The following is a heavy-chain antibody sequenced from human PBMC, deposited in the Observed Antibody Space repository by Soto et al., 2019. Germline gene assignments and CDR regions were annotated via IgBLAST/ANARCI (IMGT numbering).Heavy chain of an antibody. CDR1: GYRFTDQW. CDR2: INPDDSDV. Sequence: ESLKISCKGSGYRFTDQWISWVRQKPGKGLEWMGVINPDDSDVRYSPSFQGQVTISADKSVTTAYLQWRRLKASDTAMYYCARQGGDSDATDYVGFNYYGMDVWGKGTTVTV. V-gene: IGHV5-51*01. CDR3: ARQGGDSDATDYVGFNYYGMDV. D-gene: IGHD3-10*02. J-gene: IGHJ6*04.